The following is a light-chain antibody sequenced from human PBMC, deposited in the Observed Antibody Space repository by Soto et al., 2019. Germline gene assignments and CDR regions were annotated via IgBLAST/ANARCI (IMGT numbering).Light chain of an antibody. CDR1: SSNIGSNT. V-gene: IGLV1-44*01. J-gene: IGLJ1*01. CDR2: GNN. CDR3: AAWDDSLNGPV. Sequence: QSVLPQPPSASGTPGQRVTISCSGSSSNIGSNTVSWYQQFPGTAPKLLIYGNNQRPSGVPDRFSGSKSGTSASLAISGLQSEDEADYYCAAWDDSLNGPVFGTGTKVTV.